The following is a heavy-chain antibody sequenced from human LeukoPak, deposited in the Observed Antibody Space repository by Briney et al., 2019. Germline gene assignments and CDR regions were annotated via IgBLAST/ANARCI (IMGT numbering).Heavy chain of an antibody. V-gene: IGHV3-21*01. CDR2: ISSSSIYK. CDR3: ASVNRDNYGSLFDY. Sequence: PGGSLRLSCASSGFTFNSCSMNWVREAPGKGLEWVSSISSSSIYKYYADSVKGRFTISRDNAKNSLYLQMNSLRAEDTAVYYCASVNRDNYGSLFDYWGQGTLVTVYS. CDR1: GFTFNSCS. D-gene: IGHD3-10*01. J-gene: IGHJ4*02.